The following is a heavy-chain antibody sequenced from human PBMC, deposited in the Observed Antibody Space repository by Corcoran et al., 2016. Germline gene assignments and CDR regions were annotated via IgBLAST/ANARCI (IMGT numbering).Heavy chain of an antibody. V-gene: IGHV1-69*01. J-gene: IGHJ6*02. Sequence: QVQLVQSGAEVKKPGSSVKVSCKASGGTFSSYAISWVRQAPGQGLEWMGGIIPIFGTANYAQKFQGRVTITADESTSTAYMELSSLRAEDTAVYYCARDHCSSTSCYTLYYYGMDVWGQGTTVTVSS. CDR1: GGTFSSYA. CDR3: ARDHCSSTSCYTLYYYGMDV. D-gene: IGHD2-2*02. CDR2: IIPIFGTA.